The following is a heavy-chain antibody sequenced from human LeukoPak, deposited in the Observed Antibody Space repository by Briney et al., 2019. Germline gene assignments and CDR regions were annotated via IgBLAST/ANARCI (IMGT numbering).Heavy chain of an antibody. J-gene: IGHJ4*02. CDR2: IYTSGST. CDR1: GGSISSGSYY. D-gene: IGHD3-3*02. Sequence: SETLSLTCTVSGGSISSGSYYWSWIRQPAGKGLEWIGRIYTSGSTNYNPSLKSRVTISVDTSKNQFSLKLSSVTAADTAVYYRARASHFLRAFDYWGQGTLVTVSS. CDR3: ARASHFLRAFDY. V-gene: IGHV4-61*02.